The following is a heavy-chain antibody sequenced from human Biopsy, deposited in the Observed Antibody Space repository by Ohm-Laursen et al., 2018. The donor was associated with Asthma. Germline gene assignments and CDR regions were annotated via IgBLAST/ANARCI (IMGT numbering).Heavy chain of an antibody. CDR1: GDILSSFG. J-gene: IGHJ6*02. D-gene: IGHD4-17*01. CDR3: ARGGYYGDRRYHNGLDV. Sequence: GSSVKVSCKAHGDILSSFGIKWVRKAPGQGLEWMGGVIPIYGTTHTAQKFQGRVTITADESTSTAYMELTSLRKEDTAVYYCARGGYYGDRRYHNGLDVWGRGTTVTVSS. CDR2: VIPIYGTT. V-gene: IGHV1-69*01.